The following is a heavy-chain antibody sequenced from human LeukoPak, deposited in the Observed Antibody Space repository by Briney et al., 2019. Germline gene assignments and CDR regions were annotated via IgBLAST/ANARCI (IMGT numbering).Heavy chain of an antibody. CDR2: ISSSSSYI. V-gene: IGHV3-21*01. Sequence: PGGSLRLSCAASGFTFSSYSMNWVRQAPGKGLEWVSSISSSSSYIYYADSVKGRFTISRDNAKNSLYLQMNSLRAEDTAVYYCATDSVVVTAGYYYYMDVWGKGTTVTVSS. D-gene: IGHD2-21*02. J-gene: IGHJ6*03. CDR3: ATDSVVVTAGYYYYMDV. CDR1: GFTFSSYS.